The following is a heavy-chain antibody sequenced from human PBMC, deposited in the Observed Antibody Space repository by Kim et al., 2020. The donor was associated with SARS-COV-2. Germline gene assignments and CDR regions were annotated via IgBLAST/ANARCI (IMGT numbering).Heavy chain of an antibody. Sequence: GGSLRLSCAASGFTFSNYAMPWVRQAPGKGLDWVAAISGGGGKTYYGDSVKGRFTISRDNSKSTLYLQMNSLRADDTAVYYCAKDWVRSCYIGYFDNWGQGTLVTVSS. V-gene: IGHV3-23*01. CDR3: AKDWVRSCYIGYFDN. J-gene: IGHJ4*02. CDR2: ISGGGGKT. D-gene: IGHD3-16*01. CDR1: GFTFSNYA.